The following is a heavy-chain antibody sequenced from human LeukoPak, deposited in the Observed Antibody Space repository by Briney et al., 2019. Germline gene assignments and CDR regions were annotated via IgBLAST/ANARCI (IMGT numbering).Heavy chain of an antibody. CDR3: ARDLPYDSSGYSAAFDI. V-gene: IGHV1-69*04. Sequence: ASVKVSCKASGGTFSSYTISWVRQAPGQGLEWMGRIIPILGIANYAQKFQGRVTITADKSTSTAYMELSSLRSEDTAVYYCARDLPYDSSGYSAAFDIWGQGTMVTVS. CDR2: IIPILGIA. D-gene: IGHD3-22*01. CDR1: GGTFSSYT. J-gene: IGHJ3*02.